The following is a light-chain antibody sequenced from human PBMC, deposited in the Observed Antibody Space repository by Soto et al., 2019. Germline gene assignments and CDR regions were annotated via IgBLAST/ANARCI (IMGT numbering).Light chain of an antibody. J-gene: IGKJ4*01. V-gene: IGKV3-11*01. CDR2: DAS. CDR1: QSVGGY. CDR3: HQRSNWPPLT. Sequence: EIVLTQSPDTLSLSPGERATLSCRASQSVGGYLDWYQQKPGQAPRLLIYDASNRASGIPARFSGSGSGTDFTLTISSLEPEDLAVYYCHQRSNWPPLTFGGGTKVEIK.